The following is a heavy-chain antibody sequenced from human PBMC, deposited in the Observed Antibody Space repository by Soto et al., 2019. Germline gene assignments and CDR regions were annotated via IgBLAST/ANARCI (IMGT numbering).Heavy chain of an antibody. J-gene: IGHJ3*02. Sequence: QVQLVQSGAEVKKPGSSVKVSCQTSGGTFSDYSITWVRQAPGQGLEWMGGIIPFFGATNYAHKFQGRVTITADDSTNTVYMELSSLRSEDTAVYYCAREEGTRSGDPIDALAIWGRGTMVTVSS. V-gene: IGHV1-69*01. CDR1: GGTFSDYS. CDR2: IIPFFGAT. D-gene: IGHD1-26*01. CDR3: AREEGTRSGDPIDALAI.